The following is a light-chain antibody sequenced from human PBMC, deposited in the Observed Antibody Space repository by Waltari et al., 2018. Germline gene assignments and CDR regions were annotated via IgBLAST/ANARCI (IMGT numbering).Light chain of an antibody. CDR3: SSYVSTDTVL. Sequence: QSALTQPASVSGSPGQSITIPCTGTSSDIGGYNFVSWYQQHPGKAPHLMIYEVSYRPSGISNRFSGSKSGNTASLTISGLQADDEADYYCSSYVSTDTVLFGGGTKLTVL. J-gene: IGLJ3*02. CDR2: EVS. V-gene: IGLV2-14*01. CDR1: SSDIGGYNF.